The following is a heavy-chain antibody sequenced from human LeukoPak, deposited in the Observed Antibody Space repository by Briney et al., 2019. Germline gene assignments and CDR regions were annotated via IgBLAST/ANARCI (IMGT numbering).Heavy chain of an antibody. CDR3: ARSDYVDAFDI. Sequence: SQTLSLTCAVSGGSISSGGHSWSWIRQPPGKGLEWIGYIYYSGSTNYNPSLKSRVTISVDTSKNQFSLKLSSVTAADTAVYYCARSDYVDAFDIWGQGTMVTVSS. V-gene: IGHV4-61*08. J-gene: IGHJ3*02. D-gene: IGHD4-17*01. CDR2: IYYSGST. CDR1: GGSISSGGHS.